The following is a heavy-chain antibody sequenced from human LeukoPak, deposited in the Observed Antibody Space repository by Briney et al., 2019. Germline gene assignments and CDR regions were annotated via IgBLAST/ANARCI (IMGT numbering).Heavy chain of an antibody. V-gene: IGHV3-23*01. CDR3: AKDTSIGRYCTNGVCSPFDY. D-gene: IGHD2-8*01. J-gene: IGHJ4*02. CDR2: ISDTGATT. CDR1: GFTVSSNY. Sequence: GGSLRLSCAASGFTVSSNYMSWVRQAPGKGLEWVSAISDTGATTYDADSVKGRFTISRDNSRSTLYLQMNSLRAEDTALYYCAKDTSIGRYCTNGVCSPFDYWGQGTLVTVSS.